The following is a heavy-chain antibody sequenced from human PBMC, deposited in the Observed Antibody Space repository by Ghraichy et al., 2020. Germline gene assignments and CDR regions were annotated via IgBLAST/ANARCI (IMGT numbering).Heavy chain of an antibody. Sequence: LSLTCAASGFTFSGSAMHWVRQASGKGLEWVGRIRSKANSYATAYAASVKGRFTISRDDSKNTAYLQMNSLKTEDTAVYYCTSYCSSTSCLDVIDYWGQGTLVTVSS. CDR1: GFTFSGSA. J-gene: IGHJ4*02. V-gene: IGHV3-73*01. CDR2: IRSKANSYAT. CDR3: TSYCSSTSCLDVIDY. D-gene: IGHD2-2*01.